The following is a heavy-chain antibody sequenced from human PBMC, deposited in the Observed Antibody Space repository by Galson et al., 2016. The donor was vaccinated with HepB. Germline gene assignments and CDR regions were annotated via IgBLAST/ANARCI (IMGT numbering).Heavy chain of an antibody. D-gene: IGHD3-10*01. CDR3: ARAGGSGSPSYYFDY. Sequence: TLCLTCTVSGGSISSGNSYWSWIRQPAGKGLEWIGRIYTSGRTNYNPSLKSRATMSVDTSKNQFSLSLSSVTAADTAVYYCARAGGSGSPSYYFDYWGRGTLVTVSS. V-gene: IGHV4-61*02. J-gene: IGHJ4*02. CDR2: IYTSGRT. CDR1: GGSISSGNSY.